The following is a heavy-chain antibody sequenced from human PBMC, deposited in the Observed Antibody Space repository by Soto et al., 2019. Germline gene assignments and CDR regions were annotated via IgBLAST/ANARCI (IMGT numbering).Heavy chain of an antibody. CDR2: INHSGST. CDR3: ARYGHGNYVLDYHHYRLAV. Sequence: SETLSLTCAVYGGSFSGYYWSWIRQPPGKGLEWIGEINHSGSTNYNPSLKSRVTISVDTSKNQFSLKLSSVTAADTAVYYCARYGHGNYVLDYHHYRLAVWGQGTTVTVAS. CDR1: GGSFSGYY. D-gene: IGHD1-7*01. J-gene: IGHJ6*02. V-gene: IGHV4-34*01.